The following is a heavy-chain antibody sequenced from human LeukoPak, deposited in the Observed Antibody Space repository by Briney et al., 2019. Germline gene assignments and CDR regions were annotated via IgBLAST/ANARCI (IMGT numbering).Heavy chain of an antibody. J-gene: IGHJ4*02. CDR2: ISSSSSYI. Sequence: GVSLRLSCAASGFTFSCHRMNWVRQAPGKGLEWVSSISSSSSYIYYADSVKGRFTISRDNAKKSLYLQMDSLRAEDTAVYYCARDLGGPTTRGYFDSWGQGTLVTVSS. CDR1: GFTFSCHR. V-gene: IGHV3-21*01. CDR3: ARDLGGPTTRGYFDS. D-gene: IGHD1-26*01.